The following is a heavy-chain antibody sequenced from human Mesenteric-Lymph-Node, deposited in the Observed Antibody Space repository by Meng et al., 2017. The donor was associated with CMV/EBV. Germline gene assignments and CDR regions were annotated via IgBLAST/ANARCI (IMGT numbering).Heavy chain of an antibody. CDR1: GFTFSDYY. D-gene: IGHD2-2*01. Sequence: SGFTFSDYYMSWIRQAPGKGLEWVSYISSSGFTIYYGDSVKGRFTISRDNAKNSPYLQMNSLRAEDTAIYYCARIIGAAALNWFDPWGQGTLVTVSS. CDR2: ISSSGFTI. V-gene: IGHV3-11*01. J-gene: IGHJ5*02. CDR3: ARIIGAAALNWFDP.